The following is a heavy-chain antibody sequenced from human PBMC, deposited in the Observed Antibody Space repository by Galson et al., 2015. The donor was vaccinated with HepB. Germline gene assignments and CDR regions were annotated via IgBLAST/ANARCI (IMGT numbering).Heavy chain of an antibody. V-gene: IGHV3-48*01. Sequence: SLRLSCAASGFTFSSYSMNWVRQAPGKGLEWVSYISSSSTIYYADSVKGRSTISRDNAKNSLYLQMNSLRAEDTAVYYCARAVGGYSYGYGAFDIWGQGTMVTVSS. D-gene: IGHD5-18*01. CDR2: ISSSSTI. CDR3: ARAVGGYSYGYGAFDI. CDR1: GFTFSSYS. J-gene: IGHJ3*02.